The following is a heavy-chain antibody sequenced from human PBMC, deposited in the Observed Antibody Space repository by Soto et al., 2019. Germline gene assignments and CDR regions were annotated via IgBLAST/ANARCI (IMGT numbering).Heavy chain of an antibody. CDR3: AREHAGFGDF. V-gene: IGHV1-2*02. Sequence: ASVKVSCKASGYTFTDYCIHWVRQAPGQGLEWLGWFNPKTGGPNYAPKFHGRVTMTRDTSISTTYMELTSLTSDDTAVYYCAREHAGFGDFWGPGTLVTVSS. J-gene: IGHJ4*02. CDR1: GYTFTDYC. CDR2: FNPKTGGP. D-gene: IGHD3-16*01.